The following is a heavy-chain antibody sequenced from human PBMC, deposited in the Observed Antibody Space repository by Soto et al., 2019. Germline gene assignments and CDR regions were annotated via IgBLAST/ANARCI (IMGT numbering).Heavy chain of an antibody. CDR2: ISGYNGNT. V-gene: IGHV1-18*01. D-gene: IGHD4-17*01. CDR3: ARGSRWGKFDS. Sequence: ASVKVSFKASRYTFTSYSFSWVRQAPGQGLEWMGWISGYNGNTNYAQKFQGRVTMTTDTSTSTAYMELRSLRSDDTAVFYCARGSRWGKFDSWGQGTLVTVSS. CDR1: RYTFTSYS. J-gene: IGHJ4*02.